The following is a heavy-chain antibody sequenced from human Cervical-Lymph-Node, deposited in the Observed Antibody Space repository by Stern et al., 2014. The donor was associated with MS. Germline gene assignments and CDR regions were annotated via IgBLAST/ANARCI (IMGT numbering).Heavy chain of an antibody. J-gene: IGHJ4*02. V-gene: IGHV1-69*01. CDR2: IIPIFATT. CDR3: AREGIPGAGGTFDN. Sequence: QVQLVQSGAEVKKPGSSVKVSCNVSGGTFSSYTLNWVRQAPGQGLEWMGGIIPIFATTNCPQRYQGKVTITADGSTSTTYLEVSSLTSEDTAVYYCAREGIPGAGGTFDNWGQGTLVIVSS. D-gene: IGHD1-26*01. CDR1: GGTFSSYT.